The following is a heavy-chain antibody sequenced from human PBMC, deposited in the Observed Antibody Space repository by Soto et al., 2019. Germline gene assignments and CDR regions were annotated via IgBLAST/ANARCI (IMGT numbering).Heavy chain of an antibody. J-gene: IGHJ6*02. CDR3: ARVAYYDSSGYYLGDMDV. D-gene: IGHD3-22*01. Sequence: GGSLRLSCAASGFTFSSYSMNWVRQAPGKGLEWVSSISSSSSYIYYADSVKGRFTISRDNAKNSLYLQMNSLRAEDTAVYYCARVAYYDSSGYYLGDMDVWGQGTTVTVSS. CDR2: ISSSSSYI. CDR1: GFTFSSYS. V-gene: IGHV3-21*01.